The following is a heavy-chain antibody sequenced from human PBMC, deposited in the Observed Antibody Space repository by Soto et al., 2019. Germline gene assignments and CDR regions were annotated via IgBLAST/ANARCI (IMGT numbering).Heavy chain of an antibody. CDR1: GFTFSSYG. Sequence: GGSLRLSCAASGFTFSSYGMHWVRQAPGKGLEWVAVIWYDGSNKYYADSVKGRFTISRDNSKNTLYLQMNSLRAEDTAVYYCARDRDPIVATPSDMDVWGKGTTVTVSS. CDR2: IWYDGSNK. CDR3: ARDRDPIVATPSDMDV. J-gene: IGHJ6*03. D-gene: IGHD5-12*01. V-gene: IGHV3-33*01.